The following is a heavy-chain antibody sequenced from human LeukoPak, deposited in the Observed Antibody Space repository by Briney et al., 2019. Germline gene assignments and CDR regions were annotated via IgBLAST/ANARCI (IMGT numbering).Heavy chain of an antibody. V-gene: IGHV3-21*01. CDR2: ISSSSSYI. D-gene: IGHD6-13*01. CDR3: ARSGGSSSAVYFQH. Sequence: PGGSLRLSCEVSGFIFSYYGMNWVRQAPGKGLEWVSSISSSSSYIYYADSVKGRFTISRDNAKNSLYLQMNSLRAEDTAVYYCARSGGSSSAVYFQHWGQGTLVTVSS. CDR1: GFIFSYYG. J-gene: IGHJ1*01.